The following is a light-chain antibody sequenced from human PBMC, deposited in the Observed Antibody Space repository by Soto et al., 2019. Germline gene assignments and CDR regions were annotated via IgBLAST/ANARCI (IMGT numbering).Light chain of an antibody. J-gene: IGKJ4*01. V-gene: IGKV1-5*01. CDR1: QSIRSW. Sequence: DIQMTQSPSTLSASVGDRVTITCRASQSIRSWLAWYQQKPGKAPKLLIYDAYSLESGVPSRFSGRRSGTEFTLTTAGLQPEDFATYYCQQYESYSPLTFGGGTKVDI. CDR2: DAY. CDR3: QQYESYSPLT.